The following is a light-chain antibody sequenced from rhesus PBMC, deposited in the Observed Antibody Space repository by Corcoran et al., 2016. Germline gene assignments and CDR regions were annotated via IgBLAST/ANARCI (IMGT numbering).Light chain of an antibody. CDR2: DSS. V-gene: IGKV3-35*01. J-gene: IGKJ4*01. CDR3: QQESNWPLT. Sequence: EIVMTQSPATLSLSPGERATLSCRASQSVSSNLAWYQQKPGQAPRLLIYDSSNRAPGIPDRCSGRWSGTDFTITISSLEPEGVGVYYCQQESNWPLTFGGGTKVEI. CDR1: QSVSSN.